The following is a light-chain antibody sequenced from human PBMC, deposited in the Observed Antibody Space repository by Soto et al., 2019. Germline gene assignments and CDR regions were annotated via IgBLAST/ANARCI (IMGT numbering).Light chain of an antibody. CDR3: QQYDNSPTWT. J-gene: IGKJ1*01. Sequence: EIVLTQSPGTLYLSPGERVTLSCRASQSVSSRYLAWYQQKPGQAPRLLIYGASKRATGIPDRFTGSGSGADFTLTISRLEPEDVAVYYCQQYDNSPTWTFGQGTKVEIK. CDR1: QSVSSRY. V-gene: IGKV3-20*01. CDR2: GAS.